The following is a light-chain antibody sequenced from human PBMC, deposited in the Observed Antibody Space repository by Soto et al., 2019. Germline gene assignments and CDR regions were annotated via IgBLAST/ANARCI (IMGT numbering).Light chain of an antibody. J-gene: IGKJ5*01. CDR1: QSVSSTY. CDR3: QQYGSSPPIT. V-gene: IGKV3-20*01. CDR2: GAS. Sequence: EIVLTQSPGTLSLSPGERATLSCRASQSVSSTYLAWCQQKPGQAPRLLIYGASSRATGIPDRFSGSGSGTDFTLTITRLEPEDFAVYYCQQYGSSPPITFRQGTRLEIK.